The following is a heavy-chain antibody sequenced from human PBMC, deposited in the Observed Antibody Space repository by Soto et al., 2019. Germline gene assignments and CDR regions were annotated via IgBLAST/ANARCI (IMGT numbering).Heavy chain of an antibody. D-gene: IGHD3-16*01. CDR2: VYYTGST. Sequence: SETLSLTCTVSGGSISNFYWSWIRQPPGKGLEWIGYVYYTGSTSYNPSLKRRVTFSADSSRGQFSLRLNSVTAADTAVYYCARTVLGPDLGAYSFVEYYYYMDVWGQGTTVTVAS. J-gene: IGHJ6*03. CDR3: ARTVLGPDLGAYSFVEYYYYMDV. V-gene: IGHV4-59*08. CDR1: GGSISNFY.